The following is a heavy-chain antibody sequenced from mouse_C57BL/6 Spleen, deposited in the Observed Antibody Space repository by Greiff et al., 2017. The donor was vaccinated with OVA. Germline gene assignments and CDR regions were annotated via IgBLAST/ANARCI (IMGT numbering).Heavy chain of an antibody. J-gene: IGHJ2*01. Sequence: VKLVESGAELVRPGTSVKMSCKASGYTFTNYWIGWAKQRPGHGLEWIGDIYPGGGYTNYNEKFKGKATLTADKSSSTAYMQFSSLTSEDSAIYYCARWLSTTRYFDYWGQGTTLTVSS. D-gene: IGHD6-1*01. CDR2: IYPGGGYT. V-gene: IGHV1-63*01. CDR1: GYTFTNYW. CDR3: ARWLSTTRYFDY.